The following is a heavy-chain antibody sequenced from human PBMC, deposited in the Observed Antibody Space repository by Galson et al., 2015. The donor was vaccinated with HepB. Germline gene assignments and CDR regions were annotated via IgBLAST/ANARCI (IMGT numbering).Heavy chain of an antibody. Sequence: SLRLSCAASGFTFSDYYMSWIRQAPGKGLEWISYISSSTTYTTYADSVKGRFTISRDNAKNSLYLQMNSLRAEDAAVYYCARVADVDYGDHSHFDYWGQGTLVTVSS. CDR1: GFTFSDYY. V-gene: IGHV3-11*06. J-gene: IGHJ4*02. D-gene: IGHD4-17*01. CDR3: ARVADVDYGDHSHFDY. CDR2: ISSSTTYT.